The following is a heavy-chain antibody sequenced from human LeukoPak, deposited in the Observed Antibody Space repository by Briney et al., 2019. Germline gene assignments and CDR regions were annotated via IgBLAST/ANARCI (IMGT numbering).Heavy chain of an antibody. CDR2: IYYSGST. J-gene: IGHJ4*02. V-gene: IGHV4-59*01. CDR1: GGSISSYY. Sequence: KTSETLSLTCTVSGGSISSYYWSWTRQPPGKGLEWIGYIYYSGSTNYNPSLKSRVTISVDTSKSQFSLKLSSVTAADTAVYYCARDRYYDSSGHWGIDYWGQGALVTVSS. CDR3: ARDRYYDSSGHWGIDY. D-gene: IGHD3-22*01.